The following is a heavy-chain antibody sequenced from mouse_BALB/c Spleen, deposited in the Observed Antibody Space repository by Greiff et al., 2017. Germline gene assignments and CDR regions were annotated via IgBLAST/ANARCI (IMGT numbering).Heavy chain of an antibody. CDR3: ARGQGLRNYYAMDY. CDR2: ISDGGSYT. V-gene: IGHV5-4*02. CDR1: GFTFSDYY. D-gene: IGHD2-4*01. J-gene: IGHJ4*01. Sequence: EVHLVESGGGLVKPGGSLKLSCAASGFTFSDYYMYWVRQTPEKRLEWVATISDGGSYTYYPDSVKGRFTISRDNAKNNLYLQMSSLKSEDTAMYYCARGQGLRNYYAMDYWGQGTSVTVSS.